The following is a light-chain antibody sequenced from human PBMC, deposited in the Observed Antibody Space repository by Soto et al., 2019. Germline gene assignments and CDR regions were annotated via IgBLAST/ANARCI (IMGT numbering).Light chain of an antibody. CDR3: TSYAGNNIWV. CDR1: SSDVGAYNY. J-gene: IGLJ3*02. CDR2: EVS. V-gene: IGLV2-8*01. Sequence: QSALTQPPSASGSPGQSVTISCTGTSSDVGAYNYVSWYQQYPGKAPKLMIYEVSKRPSGVPDRFSDSKSGKTASLTVSGLQPEDEADYYCTSYAGNNIWVFGGGTKLTVL.